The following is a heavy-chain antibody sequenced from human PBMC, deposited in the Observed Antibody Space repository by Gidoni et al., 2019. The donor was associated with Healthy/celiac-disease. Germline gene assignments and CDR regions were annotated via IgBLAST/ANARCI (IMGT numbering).Heavy chain of an antibody. Sequence: QVQLVESAGGVVQPGRSLRLSCAASGFIFSNYGLPWVRQAPGKGLEWVAVISYDGSKKYYGDSVRGRFTVSRDNSKNTLYLQMNSLRAEDTAVYYCAKAPFLEWATTSRYYYYYMDVWGKGTTVTVSS. J-gene: IGHJ6*03. D-gene: IGHD3-3*02. V-gene: IGHV3-30*18. CDR1: GFIFSNYG. CDR3: AKAPFLEWATTSRYYYYYMDV. CDR2: ISYDGSKK.